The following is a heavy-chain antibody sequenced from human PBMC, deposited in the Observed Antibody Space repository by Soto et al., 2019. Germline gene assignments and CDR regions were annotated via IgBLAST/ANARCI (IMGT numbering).Heavy chain of an antibody. CDR1: GGSFSGYY. V-gene: IGHV4-34*01. J-gene: IGHJ4*02. CDR2: INHSGST. Sequence: PSETLSLTCAVYGGSFSGYYWSWIRQPPGKGLEWIGEINHSGSTNYNPSLKSRVTISVDTSKNQFSLKLSSVTAADTAVYYCARWPQLWLHQRYFDYWGQGTLVTVSS. CDR3: ARWPQLWLHQRYFDY. D-gene: IGHD5-18*01.